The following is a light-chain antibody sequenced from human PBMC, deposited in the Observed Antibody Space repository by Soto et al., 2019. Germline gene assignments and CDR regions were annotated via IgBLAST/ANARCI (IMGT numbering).Light chain of an antibody. J-gene: IGKJ4*01. CDR1: QGISSA. CDR3: QQFNTYPALS. CDR2: DVS. Sequence: AIQLTQSPSSLSSSVGDRVTITCRASQGISSALAWYQQKPGKSPNLLIYDVSSLESGVPSRFSGSGSGTDFTLTISSLLPEDFATYYCQQFNTYPALSFGGGTKVDIK. V-gene: IGKV1-13*02.